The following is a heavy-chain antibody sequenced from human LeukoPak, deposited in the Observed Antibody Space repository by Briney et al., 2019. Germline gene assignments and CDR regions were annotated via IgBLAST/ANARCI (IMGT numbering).Heavy chain of an antibody. CDR1: GYTFTVYY. CDR3: TRDWDPITGTTRWFDP. Sequence: ASVKVSFTASGYTFTVYYMHWVRQAPGQGLEWMGWINTNSGGANYAQKCQGRVTMTRDTSITTAYMELSRLRSDDTAVYYCTRDWDPITGTTRWFDPWGQGTLVTVSS. J-gene: IGHJ5*02. CDR2: INTNSGGA. V-gene: IGHV1-2*02. D-gene: IGHD1-7*01.